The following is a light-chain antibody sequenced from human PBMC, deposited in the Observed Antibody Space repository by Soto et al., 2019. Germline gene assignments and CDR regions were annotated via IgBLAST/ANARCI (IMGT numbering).Light chain of an antibody. CDR1: SSDVDGYNY. CDR3: TSYRSTSTRYV. Sequence: QSVLTQPASVSGSPGQSITISCTGTSSDVDGYNYVSWYQQNPGKAPKLMIYEVSNRPSGVSNRFSGSKSGNTASLTISGLQAEDEADYYCTSYRSTSTRYVFGTATKVTV. J-gene: IGLJ1*01. CDR2: EVS. V-gene: IGLV2-14*01.